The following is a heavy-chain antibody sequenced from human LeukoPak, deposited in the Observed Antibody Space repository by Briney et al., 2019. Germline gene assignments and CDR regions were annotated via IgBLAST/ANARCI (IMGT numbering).Heavy chain of an antibody. V-gene: IGHV3-30*18. Sequence: PGGSLRLSCAASGFTFSSYGMHWVRQAPGKGLEWVAVISYDGSNKYYADSVKGRFTISRDNSKNTPYLQMNSLRAEDTAIYYCAKNGDRGAYCTGGTCYPYFYYYMDVWGKGTTVTI. CDR1: GFTFSSYG. D-gene: IGHD2-15*01. CDR2: ISYDGSNK. J-gene: IGHJ6*03. CDR3: AKNGDRGAYCTGGTCYPYFYYYMDV.